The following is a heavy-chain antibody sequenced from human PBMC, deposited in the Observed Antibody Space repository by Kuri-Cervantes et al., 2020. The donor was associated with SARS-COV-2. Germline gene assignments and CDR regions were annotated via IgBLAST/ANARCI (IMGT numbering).Heavy chain of an antibody. D-gene: IGHD3-10*01. V-gene: IGHV4-39*07. CDR1: GGSVSSTDHY. J-gene: IGHJ6*02. CDR3: ARDGTYYYGSGGYYYYYGMDV. Sequence: SETLSLTCVVSGGSVSSTDHYWAWIRQPPGKGLEWIGSIFYSGRTYSNPSLKSRVTISVDTSKNQFSLKLSSVTAADTAVYYCARDGTYYYGSGGYYYYYGMDVWGQGTTVTVSS. CDR2: IFYSGRT.